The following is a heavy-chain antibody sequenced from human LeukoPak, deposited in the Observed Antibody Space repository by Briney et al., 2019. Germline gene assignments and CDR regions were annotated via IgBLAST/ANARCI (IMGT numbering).Heavy chain of an antibody. CDR3: ARAEHYVDTAMLNGFDY. CDR2: ISSSSSYI. CDR1: GFTFSSYS. D-gene: IGHD5-18*01. J-gene: IGHJ4*02. V-gene: IGHV3-21*01. Sequence: GGSLRLSCAASGFTFSSYSMTWVRQAPGKGLEWVSSISSSSSYIYYADSVKGRFTISRDNAKNSLYLQMNSLRAEDTAVYYCARAEHYVDTAMLNGFDYWGQGTLVTVSS.